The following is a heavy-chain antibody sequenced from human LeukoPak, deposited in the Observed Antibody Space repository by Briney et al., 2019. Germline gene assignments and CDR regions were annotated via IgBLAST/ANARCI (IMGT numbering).Heavy chain of an antibody. D-gene: IGHD6-13*01. CDR3: AAAGPSSWYGYADH. CDR2: IRYDGKNY. V-gene: IGHV3-30*02. CDR1: GFTFTTHG. J-gene: IGHJ4*02. Sequence: GGSLRLSCAASGFTFTTHGLHWVRQAPGKGLEWVALIRYDGKNYYYADSVRGRFTISRDNSKNTVDLQMNSLGPEDTAVYYCAAAGPSSWYGYADHWGQGTLVTVSS.